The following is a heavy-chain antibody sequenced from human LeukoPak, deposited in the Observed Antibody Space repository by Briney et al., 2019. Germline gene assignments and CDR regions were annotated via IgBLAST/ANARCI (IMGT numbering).Heavy chain of an antibody. CDR3: ARSKAGGY. D-gene: IGHD3-10*01. V-gene: IGHV3-7*01. Sequence: GGSLRLSCAASGFTFNKYWMTWVRQAPGKGLEWVANVNQDGTEKYYVDSVKGRINISRDNAKNSLYLHMNSLRAEDTAVYYCARSKAGGYWGQGTLVIVST. J-gene: IGHJ4*02. CDR1: GFTFNKYW. CDR2: VNQDGTEK.